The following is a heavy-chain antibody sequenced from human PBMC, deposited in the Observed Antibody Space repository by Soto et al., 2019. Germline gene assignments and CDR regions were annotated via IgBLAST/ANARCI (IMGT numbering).Heavy chain of an antibody. D-gene: IGHD3-3*01. CDR3: ARDNVWSGYYSFFDH. Sequence: PSETLSLTCTVSGGSISGHFWSWIRQPAGKRMEWIGRTYSGGRDNYNPALKSRVTMSVDTSKNQFSLTLRSVTAADTAVYYCARDNVWSGYYSFFDHWGQGSLVTVSS. CDR2: TYSGGRD. J-gene: IGHJ4*02. CDR1: GGSISGHF. V-gene: IGHV4-4*07.